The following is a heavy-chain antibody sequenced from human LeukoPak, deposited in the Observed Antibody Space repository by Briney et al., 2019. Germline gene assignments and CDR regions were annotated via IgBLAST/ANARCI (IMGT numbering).Heavy chain of an antibody. D-gene: IGHD3-16*01. CDR3: TRGGRLHPQSPY. V-gene: IGHV3-7*01. Sequence: GGSLRLSCAASGFSFSTYWMSRVRQAPGKGLEWVANIKQDGSDIYYVDSVKGRFIISRDNAKNSLYLQMSSLRAEDAAVYYCTRGGRLHPQSPYWGQGTLVTVSS. CDR1: GFSFSTYW. CDR2: IKQDGSDI. J-gene: IGHJ4*02.